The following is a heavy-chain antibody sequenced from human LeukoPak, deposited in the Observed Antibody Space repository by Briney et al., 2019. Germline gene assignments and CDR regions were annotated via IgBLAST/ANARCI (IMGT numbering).Heavy chain of an antibody. CDR3: AKSKGGDFWSGYYTDESGVFDY. Sequence: GGSLRLSCAASGFTFSSYSMNWVRQAPGKGLEWVSSISSSSSYIYYADSVKGRFTISRDNAKNSLYLQMNSLRAEDTAVYYCAKSKGGDFWSGYYTDESGVFDYWGQGTLVTVSS. J-gene: IGHJ4*02. CDR2: ISSSSSYI. CDR1: GFTFSSYS. V-gene: IGHV3-21*04. D-gene: IGHD3-3*01.